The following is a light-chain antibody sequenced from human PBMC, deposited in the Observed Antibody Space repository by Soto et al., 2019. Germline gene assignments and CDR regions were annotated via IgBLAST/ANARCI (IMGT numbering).Light chain of an antibody. J-gene: IGLJ3*02. CDR1: SSDVGGFDY. CDR2: DVN. CDR3: SSYTSRSTVV. V-gene: IGLV2-14*03. Sequence: QSALTQPASVSGSNGQSITISCTGTSSDVGGFDYVSWYRQYPGKAPKVMIYDVNNRPSGVSARFSGSKSGNTASLTISGLQAEDEADYYCSSYTSRSTVVFGGGTKLTVL.